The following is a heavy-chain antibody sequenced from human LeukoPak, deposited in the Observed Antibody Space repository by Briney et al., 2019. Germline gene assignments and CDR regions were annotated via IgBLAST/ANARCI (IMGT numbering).Heavy chain of an antibody. V-gene: IGHV3-23*01. J-gene: IGHJ4*02. CDR2: ISGSGAGT. D-gene: IGHD3-10*01. Sequence: GGSLRLSCAASEFTFTTYAMSWVRQAPGKGLEWVSTISGSGAGTHYADSVKGRFTISRDNSKNTLYLQMNSLRAEDTAVYYCAKDPGAFSGLGYDYWGQGTLVTVSS. CDR3: AKDPGAFSGLGYDY. CDR1: EFTFTTYA.